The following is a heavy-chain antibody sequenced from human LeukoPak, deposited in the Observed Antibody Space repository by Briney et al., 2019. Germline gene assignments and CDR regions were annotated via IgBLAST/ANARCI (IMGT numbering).Heavy chain of an antibody. Sequence: PSETLSLTCTVSSYSISSGFYWGWIRQPPGKGLEWIGSIYHSGSTYYNPSLNSRVTISVDTSKNQFSLRLSSVTAADTAVYYCARGDSGYDYYGMDVWGQGTTVTVSS. CDR1: SYSISSGFY. V-gene: IGHV4-38-2*02. D-gene: IGHD1-14*01. J-gene: IGHJ6*02. CDR3: ARGDSGYDYYGMDV. CDR2: IYHSGST.